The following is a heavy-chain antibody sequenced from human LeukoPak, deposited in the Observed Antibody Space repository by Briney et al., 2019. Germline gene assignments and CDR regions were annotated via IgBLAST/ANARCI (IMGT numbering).Heavy chain of an antibody. D-gene: IGHD2-8*01. CDR1: GYSFTSYW. J-gene: IGHJ4*02. V-gene: IGHV5-51*01. Sequence: GESLKISCKGSGYSFTSYWIGWVRQMPGKGLEWMGIIYPADSDTRYSTSFQGQVTISADKSISTYYLQWSSLKASYTAMYYCARHGAVYCTNGVCRHFDYWGQGTLVTVSS. CDR2: IYPADSDT. CDR3: ARHGAVYCTNGVCRHFDY.